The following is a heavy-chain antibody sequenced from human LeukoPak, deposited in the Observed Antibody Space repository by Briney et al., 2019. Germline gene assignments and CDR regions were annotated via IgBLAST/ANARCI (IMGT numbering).Heavy chain of an antibody. D-gene: IGHD3-22*01. CDR2: ISGSGGST. V-gene: IGHV3-23*01. CDR3: AKDGEEYYYDSSGYYRRDYFDY. J-gene: IGHJ4*02. Sequence: TGGSLRLSCAASGFTFSTYTMNWVRQAPGKGLEWVSAISGSGGSTYYADSVKGRFTISRDNSKNTLYLQMNSLRAEDTAVYYCAKDGEEYYYDSSGYYRRDYFDYWGQGALVTVSS. CDR1: GFTFSTYT.